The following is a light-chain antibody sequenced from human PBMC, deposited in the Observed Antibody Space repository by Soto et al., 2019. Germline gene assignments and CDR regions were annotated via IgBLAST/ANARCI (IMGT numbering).Light chain of an antibody. J-gene: IGKJ1*01. CDR1: QSVSSN. V-gene: IGKV3-15*01. CDR2: GAS. Sequence: EIVMTQSPATLPVSPGERATLSCRASQSVSSNLAWYQQKPGQAPRLLIYGASTRATGIPARFSGSGSGTEFTLTISSLQSEDFALYYCQQDNNWPWTFGHGTKVEIQ. CDR3: QQDNNWPWT.